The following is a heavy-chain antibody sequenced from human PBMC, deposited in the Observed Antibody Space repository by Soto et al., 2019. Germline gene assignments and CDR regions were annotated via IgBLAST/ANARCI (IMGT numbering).Heavy chain of an antibody. CDR3: AREDESSGYAGTFQH. Sequence: QVQLVESGGGVVQPGGSLRLSCVVSGFTFSTYVMHWLRQAPGKGLGGGAVTSNDESIRVYADSVKGRFTISRDNSKNTVYLQMNSLRAEDTAVYYCAREDESSGYAGTFQHWGQGTLVTVSS. CDR1: GFTFSTYV. CDR2: TSNDESIR. V-gene: IGHV3-30-3*01. J-gene: IGHJ1*01. D-gene: IGHD3-22*01.